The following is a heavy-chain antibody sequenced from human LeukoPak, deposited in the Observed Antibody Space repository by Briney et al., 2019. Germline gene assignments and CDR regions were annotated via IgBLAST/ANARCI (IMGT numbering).Heavy chain of an antibody. CDR2: INPNSGGT. Sequence: GASVKVSCKASGYTFTDYYMHWVRQAPGQGLEWMGWINPNSGGTNYAQKFQGRVTMTRDTSISTAYMELSRLRSDDTAVYYCARDYYGSGRYYNVGAFDIWGQGTMVTVSS. D-gene: IGHD3-10*01. J-gene: IGHJ3*02. CDR3: ARDYYGSGRYYNVGAFDI. V-gene: IGHV1-2*02. CDR1: GYTFTDYY.